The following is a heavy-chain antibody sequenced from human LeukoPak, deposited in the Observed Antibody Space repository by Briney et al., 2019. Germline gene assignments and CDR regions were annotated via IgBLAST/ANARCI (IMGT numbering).Heavy chain of an antibody. CDR3: AAAWSNFDY. V-gene: IGHV3-21*01. Sequence: GGSLRLSCAASGFTFSSYAMNWVRQAPGKGLEWVSSISGDSSYIYYADSVKGRFTISRDNAKTSLYLQMNSLRLEDTAVYYCAAAWSNFDYWGQGILVAVSS. CDR1: GFTFSSYA. D-gene: IGHD6-25*01. CDR2: ISGDSSYI. J-gene: IGHJ4*02.